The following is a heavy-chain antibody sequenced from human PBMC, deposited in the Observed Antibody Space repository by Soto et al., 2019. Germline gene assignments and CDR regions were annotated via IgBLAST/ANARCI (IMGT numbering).Heavy chain of an antibody. CDR1: GFTFSSYA. Sequence: GGSLRLSCAAAGFTFSSYAMSWVRQAPGKGLEWVSAISGSGGSTYYADSVKGRFTISRDNSKNTLYLQMNSLRAEDTAVYYCAKVEYPYCSSTSCPPTSWFDPWGQGTLVTVSS. J-gene: IGHJ5*02. CDR3: AKVEYPYCSSTSCPPTSWFDP. CDR2: ISGSGGST. D-gene: IGHD2-2*01. V-gene: IGHV3-23*01.